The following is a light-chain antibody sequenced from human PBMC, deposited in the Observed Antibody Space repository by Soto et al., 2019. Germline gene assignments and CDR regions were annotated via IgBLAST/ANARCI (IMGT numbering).Light chain of an antibody. CDR2: EVT. Sequence: QSALTQPASASGSPGQSITISCTGTTSDVGTHNFVSWYQQLPGKAPKLIIYEVTKRPSGTSNRFSGSKSGNTASLTISGHQAEDEADYYCSSFANSILVFGGGTKLTVL. CDR1: TSDVGTHNF. CDR3: SSFANSILV. V-gene: IGLV2-14*01. J-gene: IGLJ3*02.